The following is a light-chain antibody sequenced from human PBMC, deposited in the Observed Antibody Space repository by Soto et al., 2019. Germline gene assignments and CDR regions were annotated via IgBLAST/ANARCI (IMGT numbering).Light chain of an antibody. CDR3: QSYDSSLSLYV. CDR1: SSNIGAGYD. Sequence: QSALTQPPSVSGAPGQRVTISCTGSSSNIGAGYDVHWYQQLPGTAPKLLLYGNSNRPSGVPDRFFGSKSGTSASLAITGLQAEDEADYYCQSYDSSLSLYVFGTGTKVTVL. J-gene: IGLJ1*01. V-gene: IGLV1-40*01. CDR2: GNS.